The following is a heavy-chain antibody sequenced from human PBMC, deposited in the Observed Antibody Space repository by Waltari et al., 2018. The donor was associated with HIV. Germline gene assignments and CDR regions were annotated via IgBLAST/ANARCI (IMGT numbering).Heavy chain of an antibody. CDR2: ISYDGSNA. Sequence: QVQLVESGGGVVQPGRSLRLSCAASGFRFSDSSMHWVREALGMGLEWVAVISYDGSNAYYADSFKGPFTISRDNSNNTLYLQMDSLRPDDSAVYYCARDSGDYDFWSGYPRAWFDPWGQGTLVTVSS. J-gene: IGHJ5*02. V-gene: IGHV3-30-3*01. CDR1: GFRFSDSS. CDR3: ARDSGDYDFWSGYPRAWFDP. D-gene: IGHD3-3*01.